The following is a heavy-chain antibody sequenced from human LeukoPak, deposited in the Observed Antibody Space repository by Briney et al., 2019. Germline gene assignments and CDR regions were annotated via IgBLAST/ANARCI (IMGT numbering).Heavy chain of an antibody. D-gene: IGHD3-22*01. V-gene: IGHV1-69*06. CDR1: GGTFSSYA. CDR3: AAVINYSLDDSREKDDY. Sequence: GASVKVSCKASGGTFSSYAISWVRQAPGQGLEWMGGIIPIFGTANYAQKFQGRVTITADKSTSTAYMELSSLRSEDTAVYYCAAVINYSLDDSREKDDYWGQGTLVTVSS. J-gene: IGHJ4*02. CDR2: IIPIFGTA.